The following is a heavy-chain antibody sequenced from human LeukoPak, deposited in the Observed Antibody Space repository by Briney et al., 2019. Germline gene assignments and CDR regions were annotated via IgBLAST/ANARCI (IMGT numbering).Heavy chain of an antibody. D-gene: IGHD3-22*01. V-gene: IGHV3-23*01. CDR3: AKETFAYYYDSSGPNIDY. J-gene: IGHJ4*02. CDR2: ISGSGGST. CDR1: GFTFSSYG. Sequence: GGSLRLSCAASGFTFSSYGMSWVRQAPGKGLEWVSAISGSGGSTYYADSVKGRFTISRDNSKNTLYLQMNSLRAEDTAVYYCAKETFAYYYDSSGPNIDYWGQGTLVTVSS.